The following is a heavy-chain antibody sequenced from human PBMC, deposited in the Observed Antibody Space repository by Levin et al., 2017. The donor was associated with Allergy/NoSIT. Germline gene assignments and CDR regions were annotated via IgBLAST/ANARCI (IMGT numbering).Heavy chain of an antibody. V-gene: IGHV3-30*18. CDR1: GFTFSSYG. J-gene: IGHJ3*02. D-gene: IGHD3/OR15-3a*01. Sequence: LSLTCAASGFTFSSYGMHWVRQAPGKGLEWVAVISYDGSNKYYADSVKGRFTISRDNSKNTLYLQMNSLRAEDTAVYYCAKGDWHHAFDIWGQGTMVTVSS. CDR2: ISYDGSNK. CDR3: AKGDWHHAFDI.